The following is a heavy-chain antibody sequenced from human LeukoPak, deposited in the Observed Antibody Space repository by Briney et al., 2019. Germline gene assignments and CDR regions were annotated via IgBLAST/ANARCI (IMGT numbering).Heavy chain of an antibody. CDR1: GFTFSSYA. CDR3: AKEIFSGLLYIDY. J-gene: IGHJ4*02. Sequence: PGGSLRLSCAASGFTFSSYAMSWVRQAPGKGLEWVSATTDAVGSTHYADSVKGRFTISSDNSKNTVYLQMNSLRPEDMAVYYCAKEIFSGLLYIDYWGQGTLVTVSS. V-gene: IGHV3-23*01. CDR2: TTDAVGST. D-gene: IGHD5-12*01.